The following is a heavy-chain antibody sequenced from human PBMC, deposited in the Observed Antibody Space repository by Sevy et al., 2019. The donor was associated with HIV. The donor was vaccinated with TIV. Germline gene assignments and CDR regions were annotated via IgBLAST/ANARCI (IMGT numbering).Heavy chain of an antibody. V-gene: IGHV3-30-3*01. Sequence: GGSLRLSCAASGFTFSSYAMHWVRQAPGKGLEWVAVISYDGSNKYYADSVKGRFTISRDNSKNTLYLQMNSLRAEDTAVYYCARDLSGGGMATIWYYFDYWGQGTLVTVSS. J-gene: IGHJ4*02. CDR3: ARDLSGGGMATIWYYFDY. CDR1: GFTFSSYA. D-gene: IGHD5-12*01. CDR2: ISYDGSNK.